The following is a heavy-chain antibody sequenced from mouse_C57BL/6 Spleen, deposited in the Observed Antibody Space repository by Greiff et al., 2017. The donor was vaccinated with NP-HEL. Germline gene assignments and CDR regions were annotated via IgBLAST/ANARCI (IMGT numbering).Heavy chain of an antibody. V-gene: IGHV1-9*01. CDR3: ARCIYYYGSSYEYFDV. Sequence: LMKPGASVKLSCKATGYTFTGYWIEWVKQRPGHGLEWIGEILPGSGSTNYNEKFKGKATFTADTSSNTAYMQLSSLTTEDSAIYYCARCIYYYGSSYEYFDVWGTGTTVTVSS. CDR1: GYTFTGYW. CDR2: ILPGSGST. D-gene: IGHD1-1*01. J-gene: IGHJ1*03.